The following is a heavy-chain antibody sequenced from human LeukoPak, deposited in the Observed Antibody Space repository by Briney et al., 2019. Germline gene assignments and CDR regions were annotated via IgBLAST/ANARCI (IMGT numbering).Heavy chain of an antibody. Sequence: SETLSLTCAVYGGSFSGYYWSWIRQHPGKGLEWIGYIYYSGSTYYNPSLKSRVTISVDTSKNQFSLKLSSVTAADTAVYYCARIYGDYANLIDYWGQGTLVTVSS. V-gene: IGHV4-31*11. CDR2: IYYSGST. D-gene: IGHD4-17*01. CDR1: GGSFSGYY. J-gene: IGHJ4*02. CDR3: ARIYGDYANLIDY.